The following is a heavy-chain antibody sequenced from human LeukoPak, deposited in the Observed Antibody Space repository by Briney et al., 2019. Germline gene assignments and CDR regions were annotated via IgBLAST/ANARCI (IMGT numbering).Heavy chain of an antibody. CDR2: IYYSGST. V-gene: IGHV4-39*07. CDR1: GGSISSSSYY. J-gene: IGHJ5*02. CDR3: ARDGMVRGVQPTNWFDP. Sequence: SETLSLTCTVSGGSISSSSYYWGWFRQPPGKGLEWIGNIYYSGSTYYNPSLKSRVTISVDTSKNQFSLKLSSVTAADTAVYYCARDGMVRGVQPTNWFDPWGQGTLVTVSS. D-gene: IGHD3-10*01.